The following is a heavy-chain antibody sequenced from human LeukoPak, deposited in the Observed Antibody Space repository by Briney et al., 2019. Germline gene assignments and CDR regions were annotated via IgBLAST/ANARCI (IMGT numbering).Heavy chain of an antibody. D-gene: IGHD2-15*01. J-gene: IGHJ4*02. Sequence: GGSLRLSCAASGFTVFNYWMSWVRQAPGKGLEWVANINLDGSQKYYVDSLKGRFTISRDNAKNSLYLQMNSLRAEDTAVYYCALCGGSCYWGQGTLVTVSS. CDR1: GFTVFNYW. CDR3: ALCGGSCY. CDR2: INLDGSQK. V-gene: IGHV3-7*03.